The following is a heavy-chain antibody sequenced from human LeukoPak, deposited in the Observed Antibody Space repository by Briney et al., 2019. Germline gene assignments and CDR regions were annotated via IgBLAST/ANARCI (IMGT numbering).Heavy chain of an antibody. CDR2: IFHSGST. V-gene: IGHV4-4*02. Sequence: SETLSLTCAVSGGSVSSSRWWNWVRQPPGKGLQWIGKIFHSGSTNYNPPLKSRVTISVDKSKNQFSLKLSSVTAADTAVYYCAREAGYCSDTSCSNWFDPWGQGTLVTVSS. D-gene: IGHD2-2*01. CDR3: AREAGYCSDTSCSNWFDP. J-gene: IGHJ5*02. CDR1: GGSVSSSRW.